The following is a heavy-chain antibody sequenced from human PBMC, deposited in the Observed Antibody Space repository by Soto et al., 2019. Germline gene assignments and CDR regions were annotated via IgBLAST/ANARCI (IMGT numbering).Heavy chain of an antibody. D-gene: IGHD3-16*01. CDR1: GFTVSNNY. Sequence: ESGGDLVQPGGSLRLSCAASGFTVSNNYMSWVRQAPGKGLEWVSLIYSGGSTYYVDSVKGRFTISRDSSKNTLYLQMNSLRAEDTAMYYCAAYSHKGYWGQGTLVTVSS. CDR2: IYSGGST. CDR3: AAYSHKGY. V-gene: IGHV3-66*01. J-gene: IGHJ4*02.